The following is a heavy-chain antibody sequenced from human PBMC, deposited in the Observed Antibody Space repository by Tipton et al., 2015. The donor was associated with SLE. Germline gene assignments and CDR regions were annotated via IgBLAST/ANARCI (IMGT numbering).Heavy chain of an antibody. CDR1: GGSISSSSYY. D-gene: IGHD1-26*01. V-gene: IGHV4-31*03. CDR3: VRDSGNYYFDY. CDR2: IYYSGST. J-gene: IGHJ4*02. Sequence: TLSLTCTVSGGSISSSSYYWGWIRQPPGKGLEWIGYIYYSGSTYYNPSLKSRVTISVDTSKNQFSLKLSSVTAADTAVYYCVRDSGNYYFDYWGQGSLVTVSS.